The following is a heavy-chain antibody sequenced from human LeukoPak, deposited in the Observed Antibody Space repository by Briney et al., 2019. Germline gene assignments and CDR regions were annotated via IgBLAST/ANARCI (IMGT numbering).Heavy chain of an antibody. D-gene: IGHD3-10*01. V-gene: IGHV3-23*01. CDR2: ISGGGGST. CDR3: AKLLGRHPALGYFQH. J-gene: IGHJ1*01. CDR1: GFTFSSYA. Sequence: GGSLRLSCAASGFTFSSYAMNWVRQAPGKGLEWVSAISGGGGSTYYADSVKGRFTISRDNSKNTLYLQMKSLRAEDTAVYYCAKLLGRHPALGYFQHWGQGTLVTVSS.